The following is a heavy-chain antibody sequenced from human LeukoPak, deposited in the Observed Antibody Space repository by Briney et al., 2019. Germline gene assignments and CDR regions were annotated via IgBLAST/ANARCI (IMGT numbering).Heavy chain of an antibody. Sequence: GGSLRLSCAASGFTVSSNYMSWVRQAPGKGLEWVSVIYSGGSTYYADSVKGRFTISRDNSKNTLYLQMNSPRAEDTAVYYCAKDHCSGGSCYLFDYWGQGTLVTVSS. CDR1: GFTVSSNY. CDR3: AKDHCSGGSCYLFDY. V-gene: IGHV3-53*01. J-gene: IGHJ4*02. CDR2: IYSGGST. D-gene: IGHD2-15*01.